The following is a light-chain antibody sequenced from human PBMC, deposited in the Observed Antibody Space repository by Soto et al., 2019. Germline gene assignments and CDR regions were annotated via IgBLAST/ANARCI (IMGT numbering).Light chain of an antibody. CDR2: GAS. CDR1: QSVRSN. CDR3: PQYNTWPPIT. V-gene: IGKV3-15*01. J-gene: IGKJ5*01. Sequence: EVVLTQSPGTLSLSPGERATFSCRASQSVRSNLAWYQQKPCQAPRLLIYGASTRATGLPARFSGSGSGTDFPLTISSLQSEDFAVYYCPQYNTWPPITFGQGTRLEIK.